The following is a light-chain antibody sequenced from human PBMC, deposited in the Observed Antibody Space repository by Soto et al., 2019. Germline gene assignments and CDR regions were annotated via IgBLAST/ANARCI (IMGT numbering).Light chain of an antibody. J-gene: IGLJ2*01. CDR1: SSNIGNNY. CDR3: GTWDSSLSAAV. V-gene: IGLV1-51*01. CDR2: DNN. Sequence: QSALTQPPSVSAAPGQKVTISCSGSSSNIGNNYVSWYQQLPGTAPKLLIYDNNKRPSGIPDRFSGSKSGTSATLGITGLQTGDEADYYCGTWDSSLSAAVFGGWTKLTVL.